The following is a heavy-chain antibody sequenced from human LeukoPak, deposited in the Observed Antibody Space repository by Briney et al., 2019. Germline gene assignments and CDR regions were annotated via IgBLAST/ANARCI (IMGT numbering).Heavy chain of an antibody. CDR3: VGEDYGGYPFDF. Sequence: SETLSLTCTVSGGSISSGTYYWSWIRQPAGKGLEWLGYIYYSGSTIYNPSLKSRLTISLDTSKNQFSLRLGSVTAADTAVYYCVGEDYGGYPFDFWGQGTLVTVSS. V-gene: IGHV4-61*10. CDR2: IYYSGST. CDR1: GGSISSGTYY. D-gene: IGHD4-23*01. J-gene: IGHJ4*02.